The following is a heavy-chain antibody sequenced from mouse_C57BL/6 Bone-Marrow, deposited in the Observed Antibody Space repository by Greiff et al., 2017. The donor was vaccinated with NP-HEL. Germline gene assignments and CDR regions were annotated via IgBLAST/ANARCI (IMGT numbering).Heavy chain of an antibody. CDR3: ARGGSSGPFAY. CDR1: GFTFSDYY. CDR2: INYDGSST. Sequence: EVKLLESEGGLVQPGSSMKLSCTASGFTFSDYYMAWVRQVPEKGLEWVANINYDGSSTYYLDSLKSRFIISIDNAKNILYLQMSSLKSEDTATYYCARGGSSGPFAYRGQGTLVTVSA. V-gene: IGHV5-16*01. D-gene: IGHD3-2*02. J-gene: IGHJ3*01.